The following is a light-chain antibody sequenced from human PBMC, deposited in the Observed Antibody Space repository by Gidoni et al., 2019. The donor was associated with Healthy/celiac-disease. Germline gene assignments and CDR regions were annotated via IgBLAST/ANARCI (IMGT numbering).Light chain of an antibody. V-gene: IGLV3-19*01. J-gene: IGLJ1*01. CDR3: NSRDSSGNPYV. CDR2: GKN. Sequence: SSVLTQDPAVSVALGQTVRITCQVDSLRSYYASWYQQKPGQAPVLVIYGKNNRPSGIPDRFSGSSSGNTASLTITGAQAEDEADYYCNSRDSSGNPYVFGTGTKVTVL. CDR1: SLRSYY.